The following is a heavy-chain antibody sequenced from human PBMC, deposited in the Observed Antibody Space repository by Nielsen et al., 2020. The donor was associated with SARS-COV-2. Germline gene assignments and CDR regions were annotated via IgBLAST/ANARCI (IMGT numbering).Heavy chain of an antibody. V-gene: IGHV1-8*02. CDR1: GYTFTSYG. J-gene: IGHJ6*02. Sequence: ASVKVSCKASGYTFTSYGISWVRQATGQGLEWMGWMNPNSGNTGYAQKFQGRVTMTRNTSISTAYMELSSLRSEDTAVYYCARDMELTYYYGSGSLRGMDVWGQGTTVTVSS. D-gene: IGHD3-10*01. CDR3: ARDMELTYYYGSGSLRGMDV. CDR2: MNPNSGNT.